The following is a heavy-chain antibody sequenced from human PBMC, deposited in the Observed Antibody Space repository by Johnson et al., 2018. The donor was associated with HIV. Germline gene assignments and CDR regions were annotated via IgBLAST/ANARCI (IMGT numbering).Heavy chain of an antibody. J-gene: IGHJ3*02. D-gene: IGHD3-3*01. CDR3: AKDSTYYDSGGAFDI. Sequence: EMQLVESGGGVVQPGRSLRLSCAASGFTFSSNYMSWVRQSPGKGLEWVSSISSTGISLFYADSVKGRFTISRDNAKNSLYLQMNSLRAEDTAVYYCAKDSTYYDSGGAFDIWGQGTMVTVSS. CDR1: GFTFSSNY. CDR2: ISSTGISL. V-gene: IGHV3-48*04.